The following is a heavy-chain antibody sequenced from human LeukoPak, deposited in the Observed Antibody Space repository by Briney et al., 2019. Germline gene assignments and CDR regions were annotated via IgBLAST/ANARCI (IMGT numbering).Heavy chain of an antibody. V-gene: IGHV3-30*02. CDR1: GFTFSYYG. CDR3: AKWRRGHYYGSGTELDY. D-gene: IGHD3-10*01. CDR2: ISYDGSDE. Sequence: PGGSLRLSCAASGFTFSYYGMHWVRQAPGKGLEWVAVISYDGSDEHYADSVKGRFTISRDNSKNTLYLQMNSLRTEDTAVYHCAKWRRGHYYGSGTELDYWGQGTLVTVSS. J-gene: IGHJ4*02.